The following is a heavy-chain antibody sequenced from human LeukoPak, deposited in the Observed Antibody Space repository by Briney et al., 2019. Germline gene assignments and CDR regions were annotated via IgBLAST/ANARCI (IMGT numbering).Heavy chain of an antibody. D-gene: IGHD1-26*01. CDR1: GGSISSTTCY. CDR2: MYKNVIT. CDR3: VRRLASGDYHPLG. J-gene: IGHJ4*02. Sequence: SETLSLTCSVSGGSISSTTCYWGWVRQPPGKGLEWIGSMYKNVITYYNPSLESRVTISVDMSKNQFSLKLYSVTAADTAVYYCVRRLASGDYHPLGWGQGTLVTVSS. V-gene: IGHV4-39*01.